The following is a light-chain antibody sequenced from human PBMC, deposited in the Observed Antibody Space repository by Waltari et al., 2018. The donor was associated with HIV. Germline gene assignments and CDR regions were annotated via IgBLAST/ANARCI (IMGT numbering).Light chain of an antibody. J-gene: IGKJ2*01. Sequence: DIVMTQSPDSLAVSLGERATINCKSSQSVLYSSNSKNYLAWYQQKPGQPPKLLMYWASTRESGVPDRFSGSGSGTDFTLTISSLQAEDVAVYYCQQYYSTPNTFGQGTKLEIK. CDR1: QSVLYSSNSKNY. V-gene: IGKV4-1*01. CDR2: WAS. CDR3: QQYYSTPNT.